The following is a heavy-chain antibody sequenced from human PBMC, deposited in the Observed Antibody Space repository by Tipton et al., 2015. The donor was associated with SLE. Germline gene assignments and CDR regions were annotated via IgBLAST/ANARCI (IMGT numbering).Heavy chain of an antibody. J-gene: IGHJ5*02. D-gene: IGHD3-22*01. Sequence: QSGPEVKKPGASVKVSCKASGYSFTNFYMEWVRQAPGEGLKWMGRINPGSGATYYSQRFQGRVTLTRDTSTTTVYMELSSLRSEDTAVYYCARDLDYDSSGYYYPWGQGTLVTVSS. CDR1: GYSFTNFY. V-gene: IGHV1-2*06. CDR3: ARDLDYDSSGYYYP. CDR2: INPGSGAT.